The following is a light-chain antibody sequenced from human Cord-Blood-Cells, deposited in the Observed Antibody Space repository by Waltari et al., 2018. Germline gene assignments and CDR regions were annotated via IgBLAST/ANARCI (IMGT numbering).Light chain of an antibody. Sequence: SYELTQPPSVSVSPGQTASITCSGDQLGDKYACWYQQKPGQSPVLVIYQDSKRPSGIPERFSGANSGNAATLTISGTQAMDEADYYCRAWDSSTYVFGTGTKVTVL. CDR2: QDS. CDR3: RAWDSSTYV. J-gene: IGLJ1*01. CDR1: QLGDKY. V-gene: IGLV3-1*01.